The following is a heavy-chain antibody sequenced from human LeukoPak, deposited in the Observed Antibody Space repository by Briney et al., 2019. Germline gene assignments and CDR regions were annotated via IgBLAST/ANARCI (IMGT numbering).Heavy chain of an antibody. CDR1: GFSFSSYW. CDR3: ARGWGDSSGWFDATYYYYMDV. V-gene: IGHV3-74*01. J-gene: IGHJ6*03. D-gene: IGHD6-19*01. Sequence: GGSLRLSCAASGFSFSSYWMHWVRQAPGKGPVWVSLISNDESTIIYADSVKGRFTISRDNAKNLLYLQMNSLRAEDTAVYYCARGWGDSSGWFDATYYYYMDVWGKGTTVTVSS. CDR2: ISNDESTI.